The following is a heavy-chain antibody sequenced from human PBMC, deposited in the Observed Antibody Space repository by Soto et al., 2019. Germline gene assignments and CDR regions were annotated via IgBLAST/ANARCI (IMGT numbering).Heavy chain of an antibody. CDR2: FDPEGGEA. V-gene: IGHV1-24*01. CDR1: GHAQADCS. D-gene: IGHD3-10*01. CDR3: ATPTPLMGAMITIINFEL. J-gene: IGHJ2*01. Sequence: AKATWKDSGHAQADCSMRWVRQAPEKGLEWMGGFDPEGGEAIYAQKWHGRVTVTEDKVTDTAYMELSGLKSEDTAVYYFATPTPLMGAMITIINFELRGHGTPVTV.